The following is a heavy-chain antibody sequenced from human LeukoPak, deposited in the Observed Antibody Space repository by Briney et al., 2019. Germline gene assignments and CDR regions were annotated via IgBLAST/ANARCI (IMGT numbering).Heavy chain of an antibody. CDR1: GYTFTGYY. D-gene: IGHD6-13*01. V-gene: IGHV1-2*02. CDR3: ARGSIAAAGIDY. CDR2: INPNSGGT. Sequence: VASVKVSCEASGYTFTGYYMHWVRQAPGQGLEWMGWINPNSGGTNYAQKFQGRVTMTRDTSISTVYMELSRLRSDDAAVYYCARGSIAAAGIDYWGQGTLVTVSS. J-gene: IGHJ4*02.